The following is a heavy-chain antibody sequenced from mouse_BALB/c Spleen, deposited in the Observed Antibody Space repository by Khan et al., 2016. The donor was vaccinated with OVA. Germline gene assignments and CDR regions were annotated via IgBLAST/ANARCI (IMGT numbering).Heavy chain of an antibody. CDR1: GYSITSGYG. V-gene: IGHV3-2*02. J-gene: IGHJ2*01. Sequence: EVQLQESGPGLVKPSQSLSLTCTVTGYSITSGYGWNWIRQFPGNKLEWMGYISYSGRTNYNPSLNSRISITRDTSKNQFFLPLNSVTTEDTATYYGARTARIKNWGQGTTLTVSS. CDR3: ARTARIKN. D-gene: IGHD1-2*01. CDR2: ISYSGRT.